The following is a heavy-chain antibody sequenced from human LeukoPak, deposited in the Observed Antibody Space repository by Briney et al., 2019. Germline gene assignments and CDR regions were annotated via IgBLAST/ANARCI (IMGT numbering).Heavy chain of an antibody. CDR2: MNSDGSST. CDR1: GFTFSRYW. V-gene: IGHV3-74*01. D-gene: IGHD1-20*01. Sequence: GGCLRLSCAGSGFTFSRYWMHWVRQAPGKGPVWVSRMNSDGSSTSYADSVKGRFTISKGNAKNTLYLQMNSLRAEDTAVYYCAGDFGISEVYWGQGALVTVSS. CDR3: AGDFGISEVY. J-gene: IGHJ4*02.